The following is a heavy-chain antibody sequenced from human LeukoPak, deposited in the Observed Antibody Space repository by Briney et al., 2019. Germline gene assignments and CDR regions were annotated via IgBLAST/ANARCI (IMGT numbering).Heavy chain of an antibody. Sequence: SETLSLTCAVYGGSFSGYYWSWIRQPPGKGLEWIGEINHSGSTNYSPSLKSRVTISVDTSKNQFSLKLSSVTAADTAVYYCARGVAVAGYEVFDYWGQGTLVTVSS. CDR1: GGSFSGYY. J-gene: IGHJ4*02. CDR3: ARGVAVAGYEVFDY. CDR2: INHSGST. D-gene: IGHD6-19*01. V-gene: IGHV4-34*01.